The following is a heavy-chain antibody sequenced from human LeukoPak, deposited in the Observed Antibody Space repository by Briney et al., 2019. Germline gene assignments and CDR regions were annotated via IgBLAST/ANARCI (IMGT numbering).Heavy chain of an antibody. CDR1: GYTFTSYG. Sequence: ASVKVSCKASGYTFTSYGISWVRQAPGQGLEWMGWISAYNGNTNCAQKLQGRVTMTTDTSTSTAYMELRSLRSDDTAVYYCARDEWTGTKMRGAWVDYWGQGTLVTVSP. J-gene: IGHJ4*02. V-gene: IGHV1-18*01. CDR3: ARDEWTGTKMRGAWVDY. CDR2: ISAYNGNT. D-gene: IGHD1-7*01.